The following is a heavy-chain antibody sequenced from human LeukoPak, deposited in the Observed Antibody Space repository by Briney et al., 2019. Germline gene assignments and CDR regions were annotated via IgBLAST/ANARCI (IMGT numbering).Heavy chain of an antibody. CDR1: GFTVRNNY. D-gene: IGHD2-15*01. V-gene: IGHV3-66*01. J-gene: IGHJ1*01. CDR3: ARESWGHCSHDSCPFQH. Sequence: GGSLSLSCAASGFTVRNNYMSWVPQSLGTRLWWVSLIYNDGRTHYPDSGKGRFTISRDNSKNTLYLQMNSLRADDTAVYYCARESWGHCSHDSCPFQHWGQGTLVTVSS. CDR2: IYNDGRT.